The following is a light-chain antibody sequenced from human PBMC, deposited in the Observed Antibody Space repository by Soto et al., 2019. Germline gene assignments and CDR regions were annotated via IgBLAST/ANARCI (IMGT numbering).Light chain of an antibody. CDR1: QSVSNY. J-gene: IGKJ4*01. Sequence: EIVMTQSPATLSVSPGERATLSCRASQSVSNYLAWYQQKPGQAPRLLIYDASNRATGIPARFSGSGSGTDFTLTISSLEPEDFTVYYCQQRSNWPRLTFGGGTKVEIK. CDR3: QQRSNWPRLT. V-gene: IGKV3-11*01. CDR2: DAS.